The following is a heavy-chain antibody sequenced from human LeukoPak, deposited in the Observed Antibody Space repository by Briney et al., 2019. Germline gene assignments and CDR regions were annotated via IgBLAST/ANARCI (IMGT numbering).Heavy chain of an antibody. Sequence: GGSLRLSCAASGFTFTSYWMTWVRQAPGKGLEWLTNINEDGSVKHYVDSVRGRFTISRDNAKNSLYLQMNSLRADDTAVYYCARVRVATTGRYDALNLWGQGTMVTVSS. V-gene: IGHV3-7*01. CDR1: GFTFTSYW. CDR2: INEDGSVK. D-gene: IGHD5-12*01. J-gene: IGHJ3*01. CDR3: ARVRVATTGRYDALNL.